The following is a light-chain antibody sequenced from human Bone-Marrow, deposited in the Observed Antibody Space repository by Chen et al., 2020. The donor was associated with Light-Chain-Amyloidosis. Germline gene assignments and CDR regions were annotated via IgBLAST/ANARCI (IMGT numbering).Light chain of an antibody. J-gene: IGLJ3*02. CDR1: SSDVGGYNF. V-gene: IGLV2-11*01. CDR2: DFS. CDR3: WSHAGSYWV. Sequence: QSALTQPRSVSGSPGQSVTISCTGTSSDVGGYNFVSWYQHHPGKAPKLMIYDFSKRPSGVPERFSGSKSGNTASLTISGLQAEDEADYYCWSHAGSYWVFGGGTKLTVL.